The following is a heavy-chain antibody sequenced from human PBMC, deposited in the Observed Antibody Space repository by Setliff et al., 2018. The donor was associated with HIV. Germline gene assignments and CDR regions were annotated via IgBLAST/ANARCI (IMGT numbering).Heavy chain of an antibody. CDR2: IYYTGST. V-gene: IGHV4-39*01. CDR3: ARIVRWELVATSTFFYYYMDV. CDR1: GASISSSSHH. Sequence: EPLSLTCTVSGASISSSSHHWAWIRQPPGKGLEYIGNIYYTGSTHPNPSLESRVATSVDTSKNQFSLKLSSVTAADTAVYYCARIVRWELVATSTFFYYYMDVWGKGTTVTVSS. J-gene: IGHJ6*03. D-gene: IGHD1-26*01.